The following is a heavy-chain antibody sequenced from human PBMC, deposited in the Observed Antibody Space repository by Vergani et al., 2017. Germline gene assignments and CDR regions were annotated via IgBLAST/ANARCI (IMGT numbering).Heavy chain of an antibody. CDR2: IIPMLGTV. V-gene: IGHV1-69*01. CDR1: GGSFGSYG. CDR3: ARNSHDYGDYYFDS. Sequence: QVQLVQSGAEVKRPGASVKVSCKSSGGSFGSYGITWVRQAPGQGLGWVGGIIPMLGTVNYAQRFEDRVTITADESTTTAYMELSRLRSEDTAVYYCARNSHDYGDYYFDSWGQGTLVTVSS. J-gene: IGHJ4*02. D-gene: IGHD4-17*01.